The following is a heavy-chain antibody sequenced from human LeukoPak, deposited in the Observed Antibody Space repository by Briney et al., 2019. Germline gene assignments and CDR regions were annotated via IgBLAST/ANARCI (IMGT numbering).Heavy chain of an antibody. CDR1: GGSFSGYY. CDR3: AREKTNTGMLDY. V-gene: IGHV4-34*01. Sequence: PSETLSLTCAVYGGSFSGYYWSWIRQPPGKGLEWVGEINHSGSTNYNPSLKSRVTISVDTSKNQFSLKLSSVTPEDTAMYYCAREKTNTGMLDYWGQGTLVTVSS. CDR2: INHSGST. J-gene: IGHJ4*02. D-gene: IGHD1-1*01.